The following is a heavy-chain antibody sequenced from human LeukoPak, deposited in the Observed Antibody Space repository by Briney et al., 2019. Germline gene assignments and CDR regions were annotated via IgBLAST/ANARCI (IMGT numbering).Heavy chain of an antibody. V-gene: IGHV3-21*01. CDR3: ARVGFRGPYSFHFDY. Sequence: PGGSLRLSCAASGFTFSSYSMNWVRQAPGKGLEWVSSISSSSSYIYYADSVKGRFTISRDNAKNSLYLQMNSLRAEDTAVYYCARVGFRGPYSFHFDYWGQGTLVTVSS. J-gene: IGHJ4*02. CDR2: ISSSSSYI. CDR1: GFTFSSYS. D-gene: IGHD5-18*01.